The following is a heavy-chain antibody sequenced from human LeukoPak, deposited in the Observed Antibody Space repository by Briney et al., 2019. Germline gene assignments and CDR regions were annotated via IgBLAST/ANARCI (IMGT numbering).Heavy chain of an antibody. CDR2: ISSNGGST. CDR1: GFTFSSYA. J-gene: IGHJ4*02. CDR3: AKVGYSYGWGPFDY. V-gene: IGHV3-64D*06. Sequence: GGSLRLSCSASGFTFSSYAMHWVRQAPGKGLEYVSAISSNGGSTYYADSVKGRFTISRDNSKNTLYLQMSSLRAEDTAVYYCAKVGYSYGWGPFDYWGQGTLVTVSS. D-gene: IGHD5-18*01.